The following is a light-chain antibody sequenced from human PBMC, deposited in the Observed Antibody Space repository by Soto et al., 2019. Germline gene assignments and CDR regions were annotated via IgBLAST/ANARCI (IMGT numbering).Light chain of an antibody. Sequence: QAVVTQHPSASGTPGQRVTISCSGSSSNIGSNTVNWYQQLPGTAPKLLIYNNNQRPSGVPDRFSGSKSGTSASLAISGLQSEDEADYYCAAWDDSLNGLVFGTGTKVTVL. CDR1: SSNIGSNT. CDR2: NNN. V-gene: IGLV1-44*01. CDR3: AAWDDSLNGLV. J-gene: IGLJ1*01.